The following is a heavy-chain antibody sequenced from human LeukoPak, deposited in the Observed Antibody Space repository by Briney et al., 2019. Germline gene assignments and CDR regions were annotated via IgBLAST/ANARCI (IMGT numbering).Heavy chain of an antibody. V-gene: IGHV3-23*01. CDR1: GFSFSSYG. J-gene: IGHJ4*02. CDR2: ISGSGGST. CDR3: AKCYDFWSGYLDY. D-gene: IGHD3-3*01. Sequence: GGSLRLSCAASGFSFSSYGMHWVRQAPGKGLEWVSAISGSGGSTYYADSVKGRFTISRDNSKNTLYLQMNSLRAEDTAVYYCAKCYDFWSGYLDYWGQGTLVTVSS.